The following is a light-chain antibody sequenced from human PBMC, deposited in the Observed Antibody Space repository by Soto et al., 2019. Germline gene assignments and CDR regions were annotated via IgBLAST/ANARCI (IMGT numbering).Light chain of an antibody. CDR2: AAA. V-gene: IGKV1-39*01. Sequence: DIRVTQSPSSLSASVGDRVTISCRTSQTIANYLQWYQQRPGEPPRLLVYAAATLQIGVPSNFSGSGSGTDFTLTITSLQPEDFATYYCQQTLITPHTVGGGTRVEF. J-gene: IGKJ4*01. CDR3: QQTLITPHT. CDR1: QTIANY.